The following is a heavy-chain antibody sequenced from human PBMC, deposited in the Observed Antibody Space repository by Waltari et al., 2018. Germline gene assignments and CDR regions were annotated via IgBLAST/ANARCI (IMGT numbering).Heavy chain of an antibody. Sequence: QVHLVQSGAEVKKPGASVEISCKAVGYIFTAYTLHWVRQAPGQGLEWMGWINVDNGNTKYSQKFQGRVTIASDTSASTAYMDLSSLRSEDTAVYYCARVRRNNMIVDAFDVWGQGSVVTVSS. J-gene: IGHJ3*01. D-gene: IGHD3-22*01. V-gene: IGHV1-3*01. CDR1: GYIFTAYT. CDR3: ARVRRNNMIVDAFDV. CDR2: INVDNGNT.